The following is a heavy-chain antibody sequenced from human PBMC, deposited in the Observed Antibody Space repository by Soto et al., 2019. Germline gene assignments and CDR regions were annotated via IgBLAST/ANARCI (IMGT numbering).Heavy chain of an antibody. CDR2: INDSGNI. D-gene: IGHD3-10*01. Sequence: QVQLQQWGAGLLKPSETLSLTCAVYGGSLSGYQWTWIRQTPGKGLEWIGEINDSGNINYNPSLKSRVTILLDSPRKQISLKLSSVTAADSAVYYCARGLILWFGELSRRGGYYYCMYVWGKGTTVTVSS. CDR3: ARGLILWFGELSRRGGYYYCMYV. J-gene: IGHJ6*03. V-gene: IGHV4-34*01. CDR1: GGSLSGYQ.